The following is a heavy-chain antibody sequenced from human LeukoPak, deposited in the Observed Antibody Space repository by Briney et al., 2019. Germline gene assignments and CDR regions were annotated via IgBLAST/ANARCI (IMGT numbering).Heavy chain of an antibody. CDR2: IYYSGST. J-gene: IGHJ3*02. V-gene: IGHV4-59*01. CDR1: GGSISSYY. Sequence: PSETLSLTCTVSGGSISSYYWSWIRQPPGKGLEWIGYIYYSGSTNYNPSLKSRVTISVDTSKNQFSLKLSSVTAADTAVYYCAREGDLPIVVVVADAFDIWGQGTMVTVSS. D-gene: IGHD2-15*01. CDR3: AREGDLPIVVVVADAFDI.